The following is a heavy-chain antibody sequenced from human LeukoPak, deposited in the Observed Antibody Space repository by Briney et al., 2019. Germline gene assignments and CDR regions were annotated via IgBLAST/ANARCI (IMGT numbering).Heavy chain of an antibody. CDR1: GFSFNYYW. D-gene: IGHD6-13*01. CDR2: IKEDGSEK. CDR3: ARRAAGSVEDVYYGMDV. J-gene: IGHJ6*02. V-gene: IGHV3-7*03. Sequence: GGSLRLSCVASGFSFNYYWMSWVRQAPGKGLEWVANIKEDGSEKYYVDSVKGRFTISRDNAKNSLSLQMDSLRVEDTAVYYCARRAAGSVEDVYYGMDVWGQGTTVTVSS.